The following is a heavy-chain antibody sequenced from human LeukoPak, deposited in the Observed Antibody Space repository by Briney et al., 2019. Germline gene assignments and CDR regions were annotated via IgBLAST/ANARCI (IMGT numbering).Heavy chain of an antibody. J-gene: IGHJ6*02. Sequence: PSETLSLTCTVSGGSISSGGYYWSWIRQHPGKGLEWIGYIYYSGSTNYNPSLKSRVTISVDTSKNQFSLKLSSVTAADTAVYYCARHMYSGWDPREPYYYGMDVWGQGTTVTVSS. V-gene: IGHV4-61*08. D-gene: IGHD6-19*01. CDR1: GGSISSGGYY. CDR3: ARHMYSGWDPREPYYYGMDV. CDR2: IYYSGST.